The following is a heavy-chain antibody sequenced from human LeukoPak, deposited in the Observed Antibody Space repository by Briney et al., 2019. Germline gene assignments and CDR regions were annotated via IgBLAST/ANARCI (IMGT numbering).Heavy chain of an antibody. CDR2: IYHSGST. D-gene: IGHD3-10*01. V-gene: IGHV4-38-2*02. J-gene: IGHJ5*02. CDR1: GYSISSGYY. CDR3: ARGRPDGSGSYYKFDP. Sequence: SETLSLTCTVSGYSISSGYYWGWIRQPPGKELEWIGSIYHSGSTYYNPSLKSRVTISVDTSKKQFSLKLSSVTAADTAVYYCARGRPDGSGSYYKFDPWGQGTLVTVSS.